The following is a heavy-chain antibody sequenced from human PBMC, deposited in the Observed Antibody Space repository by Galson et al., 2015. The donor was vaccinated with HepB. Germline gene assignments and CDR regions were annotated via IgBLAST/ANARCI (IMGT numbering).Heavy chain of an antibody. J-gene: IGHJ5*02. CDR2: ISAHNGNT. V-gene: IGHV1-18*01. CDR1: GYRFTQYG. Sequence: SVKVSCKASGYRFTQYGIGWVRQAPGQGLEWMGWISAHNGNTNYTQKVQGRVTVTTDTSTSTAYMELRSLRSDDTAVYYCARVGYCSTTKCYTLGWFDPWGQVTLVIVSS. CDR3: ARVGYCSTTKCYTLGWFDP. D-gene: IGHD2-2*02.